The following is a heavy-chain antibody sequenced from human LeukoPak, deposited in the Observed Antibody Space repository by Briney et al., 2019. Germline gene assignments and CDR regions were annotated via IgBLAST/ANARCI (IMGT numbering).Heavy chain of an antibody. CDR3: ARGEAPGTVFGGMAV. D-gene: IGHD3-16*01. V-gene: IGHV1-2*06. CDR1: GYTFIAYH. J-gene: IGHJ6*02. CDR2: IHPSSGAT. Sequence: ASVKVSCKASGYTFIAYHMHWVRQAPGQGLERMGRIHPSSGATNYAQRFQGRVTLTRDTSINTAYMELSRLTSDDTAVYYCARGEAPGTVFGGMAVWGQGTAVTVSS.